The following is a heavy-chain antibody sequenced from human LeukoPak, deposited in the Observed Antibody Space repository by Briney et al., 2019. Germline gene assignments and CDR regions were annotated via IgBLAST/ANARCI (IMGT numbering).Heavy chain of an antibody. V-gene: IGHV4-39*07. Sequence: PSETLSLTCTVSGDSISTSNSYWGWIRQPPGKGLEWIGEINHSGSTNYNPSLKSRVTISVDTSKNQFSLKLSSVTAADTAVYYCASVVAARTRYNWFDPWGQGTLVTVSS. CDR1: GDSISTSNSY. J-gene: IGHJ5*02. D-gene: IGHD2-15*01. CDR3: ASVVAARTRYNWFDP. CDR2: INHSGST.